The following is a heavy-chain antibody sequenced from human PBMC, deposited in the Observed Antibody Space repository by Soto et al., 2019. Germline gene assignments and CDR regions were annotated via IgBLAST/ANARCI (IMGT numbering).Heavy chain of an antibody. Sequence: EVQLVECGGGLVQPGGSLRLTCAASGFTLNTYWMHWVRQAPGKGLVWVSRINSDGSSTIYADSVKGRFTISRDNAKNTLYLQMNSLRAEDTAVYYCAKYHYYDGNWGQGTLVIVSS. D-gene: IGHD3-22*01. CDR1: GFTLNTYW. V-gene: IGHV3-74*01. CDR3: AKYHYYDGN. CDR2: INSDGSST. J-gene: IGHJ4*02.